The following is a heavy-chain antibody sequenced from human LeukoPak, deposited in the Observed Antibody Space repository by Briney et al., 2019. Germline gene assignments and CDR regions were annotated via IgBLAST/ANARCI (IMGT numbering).Heavy chain of an antibody. J-gene: IGHJ4*02. CDR3: ARNPSNDYEGY. V-gene: IGHV3-21*01. CDR2: ISSISTYI. D-gene: IGHD4-17*01. CDR1: GFTFSSYS. Sequence: GGSLRLSCAASGFTFSSYSMNWVRQAPGKGLEWVASISSISTYIYHADSVQGRFTISRDNAKNSLYLQMNSLRAEDTAVYYCARNPSNDYEGYWGQGTLVTVSS.